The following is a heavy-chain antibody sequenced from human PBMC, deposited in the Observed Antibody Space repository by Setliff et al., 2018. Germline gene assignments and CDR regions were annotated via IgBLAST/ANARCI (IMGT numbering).Heavy chain of an antibody. D-gene: IGHD6-19*01. CDR1: GPTFSRYS. CDR3: ARDTDQWLVEYYFDL. J-gene: IGHJ4*02. V-gene: IGHV3-48*01. Sequence: PGGSLRLSCAAPGPTFSRYSMNWVRQAPGKGLEWVSYISSSSNTIKYADSVKGRFTISRDNAKESVYLEMTSLRAEDTAVYYCARDTDQWLVEYYFDLWGQGTPVTVSS. CDR2: ISSSSNTI.